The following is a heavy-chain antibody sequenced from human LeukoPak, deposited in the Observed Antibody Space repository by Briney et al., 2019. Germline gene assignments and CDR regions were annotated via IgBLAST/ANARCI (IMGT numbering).Heavy chain of an antibody. CDR2: IYPGDSDT. J-gene: IGHJ4*02. D-gene: IGHD5-12*01. CDR3: ARHRYADIVATLSPDY. CDR1: GYSFTSYW. Sequence: GESLKISCKGSGYSFTSYWLGWVRQMPGKGLEWMRIIYPGDSDTRYSPSFQGQVTISADKSISTAYLQWSSLKASDTAMYYCARHRYADIVATLSPDYWGQGTLVTVSS. V-gene: IGHV5-51*01.